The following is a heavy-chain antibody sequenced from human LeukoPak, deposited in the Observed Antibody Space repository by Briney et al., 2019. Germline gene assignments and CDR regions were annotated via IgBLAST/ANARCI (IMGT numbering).Heavy chain of an antibody. D-gene: IGHD2-21*01. CDR3: ARGGLYSFDS. Sequence: PGGSLRLSCVASGFTFSNYWMRWVRQAPGKGLEWVADMKSDGSEKNYAQSVNGRFTISRDNAKSSLFLQMNSLRAEDTGFYCCARGGLYSFDSWGQGTLVTVSS. V-gene: IGHV3-7*01. J-gene: IGHJ4*02. CDR1: GFTFSNYW. CDR2: MKSDGSEK.